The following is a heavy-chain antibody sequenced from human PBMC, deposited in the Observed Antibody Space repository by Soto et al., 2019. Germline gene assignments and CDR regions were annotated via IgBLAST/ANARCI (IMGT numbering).Heavy chain of an antibody. Sequence: PGGSLRLSCAASGFTFSNYGMHWVRQAPGKGLEWVAVLSYDGGDKYYADSVKGRFTISRDNSKNTLYLQMNSLRAEDTAVYYCAKDHSIAAADYFFDYWGQGTLVTVSS. CDR2: LSYDGGDK. D-gene: IGHD6-13*01. CDR1: GFTFSNYG. J-gene: IGHJ4*02. V-gene: IGHV3-30*18. CDR3: AKDHSIAAADYFFDY.